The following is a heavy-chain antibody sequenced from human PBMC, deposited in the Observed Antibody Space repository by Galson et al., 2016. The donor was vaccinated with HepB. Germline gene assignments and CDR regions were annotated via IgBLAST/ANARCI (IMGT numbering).Heavy chain of an antibody. CDR2: ISGRDIST. J-gene: IGHJ3*01. CDR1: GFSFNTYA. CDR3: AKGFYRRESLNDAFDV. D-gene: IGHD3-16*02. Sequence: SLRLSCAASGFSFNTYAMTWVRQAPGKGLEWVSTISGRDISTYYADSVKGRFTISRDNSNNTLYLHLNSLRADDTAVYYCAKGFYRRESLNDAFDVWAKGHWSPSLQ. V-gene: IGHV3-23*01.